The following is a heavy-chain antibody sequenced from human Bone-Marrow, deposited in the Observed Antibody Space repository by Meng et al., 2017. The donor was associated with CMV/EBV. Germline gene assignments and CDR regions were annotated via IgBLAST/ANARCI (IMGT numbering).Heavy chain of an antibody. Sequence: GESLKISCAASGFYFSRSAMHWSRQASGRGLEWVAVISHDGDYKDYADFVKGRFTISRDNSKNTLSLHMHSLRPDDTATDYGARGADYYTHDPPIYRLHHLWGQGTVVTVSS. CDR2: ISHDGDYK. CDR1: GFYFSRSA. J-gene: IGHJ3*01. CDR3: ARGADYYTHDPPIYRLHHL. D-gene: IGHD3-10*01. V-gene: IGHV3-30-3*01.